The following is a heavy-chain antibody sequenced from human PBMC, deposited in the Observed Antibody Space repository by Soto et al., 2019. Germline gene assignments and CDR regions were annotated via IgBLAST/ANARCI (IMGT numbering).Heavy chain of an antibody. J-gene: IGHJ4*02. D-gene: IGHD6-19*01. CDR1: GYTFTYYT. CDR3: ARVSGWYVLDY. CDR2: INAGDGNT. V-gene: IGHV1-3*01. Sequence: ASVKVSCKASGYTFTYYTVHWVRQAPGQRLEWMGWINAGDGNTNYAQKLQGGVTMTTDTSASTAYMELSSLRSEDTAVYYCARVSGWYVLDYWGQGTLVTVSS.